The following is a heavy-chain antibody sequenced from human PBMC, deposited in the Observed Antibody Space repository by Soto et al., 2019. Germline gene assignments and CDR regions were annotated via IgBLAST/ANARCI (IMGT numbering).Heavy chain of an antibody. J-gene: IGHJ6*02. CDR1: GFTFSSYG. CDR3: AKDTLRFLEWLLFDGMDV. V-gene: IGHV3-30*18. Sequence: GGPLRLSCAASGFTFSSYGMHWVRQAPGKGLEWVAVISYDGSNKYYADSVKGRFTISRDNSKNTLYLQMNSLRAEDTAVYYCAKDTLRFLEWLLFDGMDVWGQGTTVTVSS. D-gene: IGHD3-3*01. CDR2: ISYDGSNK.